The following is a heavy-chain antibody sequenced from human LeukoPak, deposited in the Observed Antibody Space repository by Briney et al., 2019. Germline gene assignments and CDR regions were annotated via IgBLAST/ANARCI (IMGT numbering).Heavy chain of an antibody. CDR3: AKDQSYACDY. J-gene: IGHJ4*02. Sequence: GGSLRLSCAASRFTFSSYAMSWVRQAPGKGLEWVSGISGSGGSTSYADSVKGRFTISRDNSKNTLYLQMNSLGAEDTAVYYCAKDQSYACDYWGQGTLVTVSS. V-gene: IGHV3-23*01. CDR1: RFTFSSYA. D-gene: IGHD3-16*01. CDR2: ISGSGGST.